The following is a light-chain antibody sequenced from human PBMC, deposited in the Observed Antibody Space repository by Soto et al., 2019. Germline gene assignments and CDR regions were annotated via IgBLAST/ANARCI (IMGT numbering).Light chain of an antibody. CDR3: QQYNNWPET. J-gene: IGKJ1*01. CDR1: QTISSN. CDR2: GAS. Sequence: EIVMTQSPATLSVSPGERATLSCRASQTISSNLAWYQQKPGQAPSLLIFGASTRATGIPARFSGSGSGTEFTLTISSLQSEDFAVYYCQQYNNWPETFGQGTKVEIK. V-gene: IGKV3-15*01.